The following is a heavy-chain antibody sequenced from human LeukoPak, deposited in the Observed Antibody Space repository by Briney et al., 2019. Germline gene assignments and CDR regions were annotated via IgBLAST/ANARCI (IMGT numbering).Heavy chain of an antibody. CDR1: GGSISSSSYY. Sequence: SETLSLTCTVSGGSISSSSYYWGWIRQPPGKGLEWIGSIYYSGSTYYNPSLKSRVTISVDTSKNQFSLKLSSVTAADTAVYYCASLEYSSGWTRDSDYWGQGTLVTVSS. J-gene: IGHJ4*02. V-gene: IGHV4-39*07. D-gene: IGHD6-19*01. CDR2: IYYSGST. CDR3: ASLEYSSGWTRDSDY.